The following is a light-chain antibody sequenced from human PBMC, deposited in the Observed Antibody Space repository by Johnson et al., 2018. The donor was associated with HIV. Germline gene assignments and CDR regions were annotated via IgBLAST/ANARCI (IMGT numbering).Light chain of an antibody. Sequence: QSVLTQPPSVSAAPGQKVTISCSGSSSNIGNNYVSWYQQVPGTAPKLLIYDNNRRPSGIPDRFYGSKSGTSATLGITGLQTGDEADYYCGTWDSSWGVVGTGTKVTVL. CDR3: GTWDSSWGV. CDR1: SSNIGNNY. V-gene: IGLV1-51*01. CDR2: DNN. J-gene: IGLJ1*01.